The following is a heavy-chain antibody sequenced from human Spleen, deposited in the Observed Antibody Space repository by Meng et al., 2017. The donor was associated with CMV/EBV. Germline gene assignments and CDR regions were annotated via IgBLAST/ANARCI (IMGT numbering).Heavy chain of an antibody. CDR3: ATEGGIVTEAAAIAFFDF. CDR2: IWYDGSNK. D-gene: IGHD6-25*01. Sequence: GESLKISCAASGFTFSNYGMHWVRQAPGKGLEWVAVIWYDGSNKDYADSVKGRFTISRDNSKNTLYLQMNSLRAEDTAVYYCATEGGIVTEAAAIAFFDFWGRGTLVTVSS. CDR1: GFTFSNYG. V-gene: IGHV3-33*01. J-gene: IGHJ2*01.